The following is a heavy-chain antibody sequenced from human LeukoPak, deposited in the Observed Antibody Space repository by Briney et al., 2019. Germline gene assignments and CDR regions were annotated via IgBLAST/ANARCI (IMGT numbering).Heavy chain of an antibody. CDR3: GAARQYVGAFDI. CDR1: GFTVSSYD. CDR2: ISSDGTTI. D-gene: IGHD3-16*01. Sequence: PGGSLRLSCAASGFTVSSYDFYWVRQAPGKGLEWVSYISSDGTTIRYADSVKGRFTISRDDAKRSLYLQMNGLRADDMAIYYCGAARQYVGAFDIWGQGTVVTVSS. V-gene: IGHV3-48*03. J-gene: IGHJ3*02.